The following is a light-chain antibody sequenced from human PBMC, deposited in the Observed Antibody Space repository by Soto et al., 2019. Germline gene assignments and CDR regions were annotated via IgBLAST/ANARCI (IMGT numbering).Light chain of an antibody. CDR2: EVN. J-gene: IGLJ1*01. V-gene: IGLV2-14*01. CDR3: SSKTSSRTPFV. CDR1: SSDVGGYNY. Sequence: QSVLTQPASVSGSPGQSITISCTGTSSDVGGYNYVSWYQQHPGNAPRLMIYEVNNRPSGVPNRFSGSKSGNTASLTISELQAEDEADYYCSSKTSSRTPFVFGTGTKVTVL.